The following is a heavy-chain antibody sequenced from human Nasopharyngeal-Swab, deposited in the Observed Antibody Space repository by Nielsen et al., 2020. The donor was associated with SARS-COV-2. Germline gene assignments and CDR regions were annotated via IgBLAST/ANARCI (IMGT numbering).Heavy chain of an antibody. D-gene: IGHD1-26*01. CDR1: GGSISPYY. CDR2: VYYYGGS. CDR3: ARTPARWEQWLDV. Sequence: SETLTPTCTVPGGSISPYYWTWVRQPPGKGRGWSGYVYYYGGSNYNPSLESRVTISPDTTKNQFSLKKTSVTATDTAVYYCARTPARWEQWLDVWGEGTTVTVSS. V-gene: IGHV4-59*08. J-gene: IGHJ6*04.